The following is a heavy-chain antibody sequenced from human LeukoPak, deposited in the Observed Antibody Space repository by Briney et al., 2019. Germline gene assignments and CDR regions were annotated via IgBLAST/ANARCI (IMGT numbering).Heavy chain of an antibody. CDR1: GGSISSYY. J-gene: IGHJ6*02. CDR3: ARAAPSYYGSGSLGSYYYGMDV. D-gene: IGHD3-10*01. CDR2: IYYSGST. V-gene: IGHV4-59*01. Sequence: PSETLSLTCTVSGGSISSYYWNWIRQPPGKGLEWIGCIYYSGSTNYNPSLKSRVTISVDTSKNQFSLKLSSVTAADTAMYYCARAAPSYYGSGSLGSYYYGMDVWGQGTTVTVSS.